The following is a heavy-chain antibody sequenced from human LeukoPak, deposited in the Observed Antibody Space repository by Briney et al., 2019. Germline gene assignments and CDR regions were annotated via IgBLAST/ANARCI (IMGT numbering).Heavy chain of an antibody. CDR2: IKQDGGEK. CDR3: AREGRAYYYGSGSYLYFDY. CDR1: GFSFSTSW. J-gene: IGHJ4*02. Sequence: PGGSLRLSCAASGFSFSTSWLSWVRQTPGKGLEWVANIKQDGGEKYYVDSVKGRFTISRDNAKNSLYLQMNSLRAEDTAVYYCAREGRAYYYGSGSYLYFDYWGQGTLVTVSS. V-gene: IGHV3-7*01. D-gene: IGHD3-10*01.